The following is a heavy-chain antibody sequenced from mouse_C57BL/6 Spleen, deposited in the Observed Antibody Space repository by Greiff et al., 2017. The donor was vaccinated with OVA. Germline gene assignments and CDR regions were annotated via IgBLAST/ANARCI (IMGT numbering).Heavy chain of an antibody. Sequence: VQLQQSGPELVKPGASVKISCKASGYAFSSSWMNWVKQRPGKGLEWIGRIYPGDGDTNYNGKFKGKATLTADKSSSTAYMQLSSLSSEDSAVYFCARGLFYYCDYWGQGTTLTVSS. CDR1: GYAFSSSW. D-gene: IGHD6-1*01. CDR2: IYPGDGDT. V-gene: IGHV1-82*01. J-gene: IGHJ2*01. CDR3: ARGLFYYCDY.